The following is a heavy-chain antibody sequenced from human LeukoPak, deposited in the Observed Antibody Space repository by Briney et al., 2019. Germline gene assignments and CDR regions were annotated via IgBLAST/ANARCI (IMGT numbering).Heavy chain of an antibody. CDR2: FDPEDGET. CDR1: GFTFSSYG. V-gene: IGHV1-24*01. Sequence: GGSLRLSCAASGFTFSSYGMHWVRQAPGKGLEWMGGFDPEDGETIYAQKFQGRVTMTEDTSTDTAYMELSSLRSEDTAVYYCATEASYGSGSIPRPFDYWGQGTLVTVSS. CDR3: ATEASYGSGSIPRPFDY. D-gene: IGHD3-10*01. J-gene: IGHJ4*02.